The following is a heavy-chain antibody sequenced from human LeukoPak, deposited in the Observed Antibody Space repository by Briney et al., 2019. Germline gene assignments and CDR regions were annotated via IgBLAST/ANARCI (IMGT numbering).Heavy chain of an antibody. CDR1: GFTFSNYA. Sequence: GGSLRLSCAASGFTFSNYAMSWVRQAPAKGLEWVSALSSSGGDTFYADSVKGRFTISRDTSKNTLYLQMYSLRAEDTAVYYCARKAVASFDYWGQGTLVTVSS. CDR3: ARKAVASFDY. V-gene: IGHV3-23*01. J-gene: IGHJ4*02. D-gene: IGHD6-19*01. CDR2: LSSSGGDT.